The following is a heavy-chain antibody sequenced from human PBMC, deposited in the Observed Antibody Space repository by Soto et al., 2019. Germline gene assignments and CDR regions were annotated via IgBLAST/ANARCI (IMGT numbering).Heavy chain of an antibody. Sequence: ASVKVSCKPSGYSFSNFYVHWVRQAPGQGLEWMAIIDPSSGTTSYTQKFQERVTMTRDTSMSTVYMELSRLRSEDTAVYYCARGAVVVPNGLIAGMDVWGLGTTVTVSS. CDR3: ARGAVVVPNGLIAGMDV. CDR2: IDPSSGTT. J-gene: IGHJ6*02. V-gene: IGHV1-46*01. D-gene: IGHD2-15*01. CDR1: GYSFSNFY.